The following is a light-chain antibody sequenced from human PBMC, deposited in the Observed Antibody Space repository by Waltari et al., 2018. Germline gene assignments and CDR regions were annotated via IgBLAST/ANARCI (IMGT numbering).Light chain of an antibody. CDR1: QSISIY. V-gene: IGKV1-39*01. CDR2: AVS. CDR3: QQSSRTPPWT. J-gene: IGKJ1*01. Sequence: DIQMTQSPSSLSASVGDSVTITCRASQSISIYLNWYQQKPGKAPKLLISAVSSLQSGVPSRFSGSGSVTDFALTISSLQPEDCATYYCQQSSRTPPWTFGQGTQVEIK.